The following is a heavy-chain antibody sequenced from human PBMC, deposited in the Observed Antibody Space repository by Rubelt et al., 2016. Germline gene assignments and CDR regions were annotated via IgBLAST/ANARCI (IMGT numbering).Heavy chain of an antibody. CDR3: ARVRYSSGWGFDY. V-gene: IGHV3-7*01. D-gene: IGHD6-19*01. Sequence: EVQLVESGGGLVQPGGSLRLSCAASGFTFSSYWMSWVRQAPGKGLEWVANIKYDGSEKYYVDSMKGRFTISRDNAKNSLYLQMNSLKVEDTAVYYCARVRYSSGWGFDYWGQGTLVTVSS. J-gene: IGHJ4*02. CDR2: IKYDGSEK. CDR1: GFTFSSYW.